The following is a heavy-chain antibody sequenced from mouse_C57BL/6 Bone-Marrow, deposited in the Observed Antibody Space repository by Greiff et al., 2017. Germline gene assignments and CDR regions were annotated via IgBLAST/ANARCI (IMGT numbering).Heavy chain of an antibody. CDR3: ARGVDY. J-gene: IGHJ2*01. CDR1: GYTFTSYW. CDR2: IDPSDSYT. V-gene: IGHV1-69*01. Sequence: VKLQQPGAELVMPGASVKLSCKASGYTFTSYWMHWVKQRPGQGLEWIGEIDPSDSYTNYNQKFKGKSTLTVDKSSSTAYMQLSSLTSEDSAVYYCARGVDYWGQGTTLTVSS.